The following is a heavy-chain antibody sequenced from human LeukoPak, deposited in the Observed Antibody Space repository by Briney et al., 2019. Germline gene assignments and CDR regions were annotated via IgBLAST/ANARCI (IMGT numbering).Heavy chain of an antibody. CDR2: ISAYNGNT. D-gene: IGHD3-16*02. CDR3: ARGSDYVWGSYRWAP. Sequence: ASVKVSCKASGYTFTSYGISWVRQAPGQGLEWMGWISAYNGNTNYAQKLQGRVTMTTDTSTSTAYMELRSLRSDDTAVYYCARGSDYVWGSYRWAPWGQGTLVTVSS. J-gene: IGHJ5*02. V-gene: IGHV1-18*01. CDR1: GYTFTSYG.